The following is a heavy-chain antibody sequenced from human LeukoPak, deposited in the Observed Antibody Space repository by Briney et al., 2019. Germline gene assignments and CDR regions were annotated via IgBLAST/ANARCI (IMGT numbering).Heavy chain of an antibody. CDR3: AKDVIAGQGRNFDS. J-gene: IGHJ4*02. Sequence: GGSLRLSCAASGFTFSSYAMSWVRQAPGKGLEWVSSISGSGASTYYMDSVKGRFTISRDNSKNILYLQVNSLRAEDTAIYYRAKDVIAGQGRNFDSWGQGTLITVSS. CDR1: GFTFSSYA. D-gene: IGHD6-13*01. V-gene: IGHV3-23*01. CDR2: ISGSGAST.